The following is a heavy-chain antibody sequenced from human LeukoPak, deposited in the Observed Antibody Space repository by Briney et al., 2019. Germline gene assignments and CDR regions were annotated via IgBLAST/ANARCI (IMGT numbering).Heavy chain of an antibody. D-gene: IGHD2-21*02. CDR1: GYTFISYF. Sequence: ASVNVSCKASGYTFISYFLHWVRQAPGQGLEWMGIINPSGGSTRYAQKFQGRVTMTRDTSTSTVYMELSSLRSEDTAVYHCARSGGDAIRPFDYWGQGTLVTVSS. J-gene: IGHJ4*02. V-gene: IGHV1-46*01. CDR3: ARSGGDAIRPFDY. CDR2: INPSGGST.